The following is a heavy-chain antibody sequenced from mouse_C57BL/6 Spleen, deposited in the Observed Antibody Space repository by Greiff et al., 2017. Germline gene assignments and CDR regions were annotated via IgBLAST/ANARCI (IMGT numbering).Heavy chain of an antibody. CDR1: GYTFTDYY. V-gene: IGHV1-19*01. J-gene: IGHJ4*01. Sequence: EVQLVASGPVLVKPGASVKMSCKASGYTFTDYYMNWVKQSHGKSLEWIGVINPYNGGTSYNQKFKGKATLTVDKSSSTAYMELNSLTSEDSAVXYCAKLYYGSSPYYAMDYWGQGTSVTVSS. D-gene: IGHD1-1*01. CDR2: INPYNGGT. CDR3: AKLYYGSSPYYAMDY.